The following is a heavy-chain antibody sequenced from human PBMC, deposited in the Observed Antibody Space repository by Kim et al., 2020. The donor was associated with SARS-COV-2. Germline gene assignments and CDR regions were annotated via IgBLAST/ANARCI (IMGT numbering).Heavy chain of an antibody. D-gene: IGHD6-13*01. CDR3: ARGGQAAGSYYFDY. V-gene: IGHV3-66*01. CDR1: GFTVSSNY. J-gene: IGHJ4*02. CDR2: IYSGGST. Sequence: GGSLRLSCAASGFTVSSNYMSWVRQAPGKGLEWVSVIYSGGSTYYADSVKGRFTISRDNSKNTLYLQMNSLRAEDTAVYYCARGGQAAGSYYFDYWGQGTLVTVSS.